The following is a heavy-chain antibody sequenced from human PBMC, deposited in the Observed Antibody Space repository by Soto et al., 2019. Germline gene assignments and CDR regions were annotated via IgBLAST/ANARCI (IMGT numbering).Heavy chain of an antibody. V-gene: IGHV4-59*12. CDR1: GGSISSYY. D-gene: IGHD6-6*01. CDR2: INYSGST. CDR3: ARGGRIAARRPYYYYYMDV. J-gene: IGHJ6*03. Sequence: SETLSLTSAVSGGSISSYYWSWIRPPPGKGLEWIGYINYSGSTNYNPSLKSRVTISVDTSKNQFSLKLSSVTAADTAVYYCARGGRIAARRPYYYYYMDVWGKGTTVTVSS.